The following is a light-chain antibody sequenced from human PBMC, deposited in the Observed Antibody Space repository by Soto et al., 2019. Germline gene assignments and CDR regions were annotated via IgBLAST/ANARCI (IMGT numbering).Light chain of an antibody. J-gene: IGLJ2*01. CDR3: QSYDSSLSGSV. CDR1: SSNIGARFE. CDR2: GNN. V-gene: IGLV1-40*01. Sequence: QAVVTQPPSVSGTPGQRVTISCTGSSSNIGARFEVHWYQQRPGTAPKLLVYGNNNRPSGGHDRFSGSKSGTSASLAITGLRAEYEADYYCQSYDSSLSGSVFGGGTKLTVL.